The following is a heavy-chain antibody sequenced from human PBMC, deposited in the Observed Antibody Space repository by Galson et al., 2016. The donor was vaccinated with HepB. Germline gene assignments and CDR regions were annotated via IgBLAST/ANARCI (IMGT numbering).Heavy chain of an antibody. V-gene: IGHV5-51*01. CDR3: ARHDYGDSPADY. CDR1: GYSFTIYW. J-gene: IGHJ4*02. Sequence: QSGAEVKEPGESLKISCEVSGYSFTIYWIGWVRQMPGKGLEWMGSIYPGDSDTKYGPSFQGLVTISADRSINTAYLQWSSLKALDTAMYYCARHDYGDSPADYWGQGTPVTVSS. D-gene: IGHD4-17*01. CDR2: IYPGDSDT.